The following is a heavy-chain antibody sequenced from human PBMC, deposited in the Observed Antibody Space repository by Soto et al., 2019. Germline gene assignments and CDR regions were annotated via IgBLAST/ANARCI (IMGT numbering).Heavy chain of an antibody. CDR2: ISDGGDTT. V-gene: IGHV3-23*01. Sequence: LSLCCAASGVTFSSYCMILISKNPGKGLEWVSVISDGGDTTHYGDSVKGRFTISRDNSENTLYLHINTLRAEDTAVYYCAKGNYYDPLKYGMDGWGPGNTVTFS. D-gene: IGHD3-22*01. J-gene: IGHJ6*02. CDR3: AKGNYYDPLKYGMDG. CDR1: GVTFSSYC.